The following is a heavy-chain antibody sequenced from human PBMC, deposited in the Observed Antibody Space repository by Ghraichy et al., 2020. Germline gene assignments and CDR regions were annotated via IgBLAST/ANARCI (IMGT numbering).Heavy chain of an antibody. D-gene: IGHD3-22*01. CDR3: ARRNSGSSPYYYDY. V-gene: IGHV3-74*01. J-gene: IGHJ4*02. Sequence: GGSLRLSCSASGFTFSSYWMHWVRQAPGEGLVWVSRLSTDGSTTNYAGSVKGRFTISRDNAKNTLYLQMNSLRAEDTAVYYCARRNSGSSPYYYDYWGQGTMVTISS. CDR1: GFTFSSYW. CDR2: LSTDGSTT.